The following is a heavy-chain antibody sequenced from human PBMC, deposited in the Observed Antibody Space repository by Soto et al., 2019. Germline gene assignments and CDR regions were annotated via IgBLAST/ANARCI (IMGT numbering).Heavy chain of an antibody. Sequence: SETLSLTCTVSGGSISSHYWNWIRQPPGRGLEWIGYIHYSGITSHNPSLKSRVTISVDTPKNQFSLKLSSVTAADTAVYYCVRALPDGYYGMDVWGQGATVTV. CDR2: IHYSGIT. J-gene: IGHJ6*02. CDR1: GGSISSHY. CDR3: VRALPDGYYGMDV. V-gene: IGHV4-59*11.